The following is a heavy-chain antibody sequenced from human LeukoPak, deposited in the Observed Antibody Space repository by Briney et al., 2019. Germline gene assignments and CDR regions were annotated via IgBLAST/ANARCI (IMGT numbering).Heavy chain of an antibody. V-gene: IGHV1-2*02. CDR3: ARFYDFWSGYYPRSRAFDI. J-gene: IGHJ3*02. D-gene: IGHD3-3*01. CDR2: INPNSGGT. Sequence: EASVKVSCKASGYTFTGYYMHWARQAPGQGLEWMGWINPNSGGTNYAQKFQGRVTMTRDTSISTAYMELSRLRSDDTAVYYCARFYDFWSGYYPRSRAFDIWGQGTMVTVSS. CDR1: GYTFTGYY.